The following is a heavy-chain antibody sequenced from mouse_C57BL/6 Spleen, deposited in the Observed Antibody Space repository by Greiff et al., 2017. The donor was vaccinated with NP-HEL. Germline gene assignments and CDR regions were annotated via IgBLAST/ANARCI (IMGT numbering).Heavy chain of an antibody. J-gene: IGHJ2*01. CDR3: AREAYYYGSSYRYFDY. V-gene: IGHV1-85*01. Sequence: QVHVKQSGPELVKPGASVKLSCKASGYTFTSYDINWVKQRPGQGLEWIGWIYPRDGSTKYNEKFKGKATLTVDTSSSTAYMELHSLTSEDSAVYFCAREAYYYGSSYRYFDYWGQGTTLTVSS. D-gene: IGHD1-1*01. CDR1: GYTFTSYD. CDR2: IYPRDGST.